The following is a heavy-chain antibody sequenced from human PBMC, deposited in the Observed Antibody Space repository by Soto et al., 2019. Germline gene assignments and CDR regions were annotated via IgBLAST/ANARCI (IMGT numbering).Heavy chain of an antibody. J-gene: IGHJ4*02. D-gene: IGHD2-2*01. CDR3: ARDSVVPAAMRRDY. V-gene: IGHV1-18*01. CDR1: GYTFTSYG. CDR2: ISAYNGNT. Sequence: ASVKVSCKASGYTFTSYGISWVRQAPGQGLEWMGWISAYNGNTNYAQKLQGRVTMTTDTSTSTAYMELRSLRSDDTAVYCCARDSVVPAAMRRDYWGQGTLVTVSS.